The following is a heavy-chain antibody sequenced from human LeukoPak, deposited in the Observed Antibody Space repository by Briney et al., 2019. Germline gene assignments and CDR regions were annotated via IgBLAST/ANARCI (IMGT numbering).Heavy chain of an antibody. CDR1: GFTFSNYG. D-gene: IGHD3-16*01. Sequence: GGSLRLSCAASGFTFSNYGIHWVRQAPGKGLEWVANINQDGSEKFYVDSVKGRFTISRDNSKNSLFLQLNSLRAEDTAVYYCARVWQYYYDYSAFDIWGQGTMVTVS. CDR2: INQDGSEK. V-gene: IGHV3-7*01. CDR3: ARVWQYYYDYSAFDI. J-gene: IGHJ3*02.